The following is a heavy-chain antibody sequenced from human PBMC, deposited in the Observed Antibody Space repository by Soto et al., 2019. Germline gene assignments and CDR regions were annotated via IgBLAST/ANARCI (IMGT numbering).Heavy chain of an antibody. D-gene: IGHD3-10*02. V-gene: IGHV3-23*01. CDR2: ISGSGGST. J-gene: IGHJ5*02. Sequence: EVQLLESGGGLIQPGGSLRLSCAASGLTFSSYAMSWVRQAPGKGLEWVSAISGSGGSTYYADSVKGRFTISRDNSKNTLYLQMNSLRAEDTAVYYCANDQFYIRGVIHNWFDPWGQGTLVTVSS. CDR3: ANDQFYIRGVIHNWFDP. CDR1: GLTFSSYA.